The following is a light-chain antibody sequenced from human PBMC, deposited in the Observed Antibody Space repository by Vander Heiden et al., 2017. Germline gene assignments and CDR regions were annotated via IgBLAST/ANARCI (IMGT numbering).Light chain of an antibody. Sequence: EIVLTQSPAILSLSPGERATLSCRASQSGSLYLAWFQQRPVQAPRPLIYDASNRANGIPDRFSRSGSGTDFTLTSSSLEPEDLAAYYWQQRSDPHTFSGGTKVQIK. J-gene: IGKJ4*01. CDR2: DAS. CDR3: QQRSDPHT. CDR1: QSGSLY. V-gene: IGKV3-11*01.